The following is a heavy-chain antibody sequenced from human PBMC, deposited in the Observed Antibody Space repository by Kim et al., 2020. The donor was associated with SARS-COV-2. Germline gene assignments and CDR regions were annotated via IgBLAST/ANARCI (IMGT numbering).Heavy chain of an antibody. D-gene: IGHD3-3*01. CDR3: ARGPAPLTDFWSGSYDAVHGLDV. V-gene: IGHV1-46*01. J-gene: IGHJ6*02. Sequence: ASVKVSCKASGNTFSDNYMHWVRQAPGQGLEWMGVLRPSYDSTRYSQKFQGRVTMTRDTSTNTVYMELSRLRYEDTAVYYCARGPAPLTDFWSGSYDAVHGLDVWGRGTTVTVSS. CDR1: GNTFSDNY. CDR2: LRPSYDST.